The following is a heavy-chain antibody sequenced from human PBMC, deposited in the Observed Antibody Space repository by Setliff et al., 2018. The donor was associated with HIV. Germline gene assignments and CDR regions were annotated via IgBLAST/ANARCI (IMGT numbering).Heavy chain of an antibody. CDR1: GYTFTDYF. CDR2: ISPNNGDT. V-gene: IGHV1-2*02. J-gene: IGHJ4*02. CDR3: ATQLSNSFDS. Sequence: ASVKVSCKSSGYTFTDYFMHWVRQAPGQGLEWVGWISPNNGDTTIPQRFRGRVTMTRDTSINTAYLELSGLRSDDTAVYFCATQLSNSFDSWGQGTLVT. D-gene: IGHD1-1*01.